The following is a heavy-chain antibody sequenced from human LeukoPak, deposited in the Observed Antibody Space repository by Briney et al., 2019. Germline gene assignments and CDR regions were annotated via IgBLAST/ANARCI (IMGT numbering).Heavy chain of an antibody. CDR3: ARGHYYYYYMDV. Sequence: PGGSLRLSCAASGFTFSSYAMSWVRRAPGKGLEWVANIKKDGSEKYYVDSVKGRFTISRDNAKTSLYLQMNSLRAEDTAVYYCARGHYYYYYMDVWGKGTTVTVSS. CDR1: GFTFSSYA. V-gene: IGHV3-7*01. J-gene: IGHJ6*03. CDR2: IKKDGSEK.